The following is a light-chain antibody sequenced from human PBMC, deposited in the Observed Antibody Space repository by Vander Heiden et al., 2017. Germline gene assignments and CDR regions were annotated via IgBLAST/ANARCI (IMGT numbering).Light chain of an antibody. J-gene: IGLJ1*01. Sequence: QSALTQPAPVSGSPGQSLTISCTGTSSDVGGHNAVSWYQQHPGKAPKFMIYDVSNRPSGVSNRFSGSKSGNTASLTISGLQAEDEADYYCSSFTSSYTYVFGTGTKVTVL. V-gene: IGLV2-14*01. CDR2: DVS. CDR3: SSFTSSYTYV. CDR1: SSDVGGHNA.